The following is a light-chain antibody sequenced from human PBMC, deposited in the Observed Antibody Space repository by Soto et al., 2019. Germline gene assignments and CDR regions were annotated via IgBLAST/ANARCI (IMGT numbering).Light chain of an antibody. V-gene: IGKV3-15*01. Sequence: IVMTQSPATLSVSPGERATLSCRASQSISSNLAWYQQKPGQAPRLLFYGASTRATGIPARFSGSGSGTEFTLTISSLQSEDFAVYYCQQYDNWPVTFGGGTKVDIK. J-gene: IGKJ4*01. CDR3: QQYDNWPVT. CDR1: QSISSN. CDR2: GAS.